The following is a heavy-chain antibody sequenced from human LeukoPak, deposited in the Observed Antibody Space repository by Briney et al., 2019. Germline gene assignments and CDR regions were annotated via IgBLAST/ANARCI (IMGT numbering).Heavy chain of an antibody. CDR3: ARAPAISGTSAFDI. J-gene: IGHJ3*02. D-gene: IGHD6-25*01. CDR1: GGTFSSYA. CDR2: IIPIFGTA. V-gene: IGHV1-69*06. Sequence: ALVKVSCKASGGTFSSYAISWVRQAPGQGLEWMGGIIPIFGTANYAQKFQGRVAITADKSTSTAYMELSSLRSEDTAVYYCARAPAISGTSAFDIWGQGTMVTVSS.